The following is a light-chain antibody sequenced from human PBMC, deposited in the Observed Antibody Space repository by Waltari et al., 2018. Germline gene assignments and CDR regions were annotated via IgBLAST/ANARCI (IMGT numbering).Light chain of an antibody. CDR3: ASRTSSATVI. V-gene: IGLV2-14*03. J-gene: IGLJ2*01. Sequence: QSVLTQPASVSGSPGQSISISCTGTNTDVGGYNFVSWYRQHPGEAPNLLIYDVSNRPSGVSNRFSGSKSGNTASLTISGLQAGDEGDYYCASRTSSATVIFGGGTRLTVL. CDR2: DVS. CDR1: NTDVGGYNF.